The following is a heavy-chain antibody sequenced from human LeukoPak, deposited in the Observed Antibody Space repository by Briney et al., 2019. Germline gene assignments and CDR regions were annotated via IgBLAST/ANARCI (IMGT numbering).Heavy chain of an antibody. CDR2: INPDGAGT. D-gene: IGHD2-15*01. CDR3: ARETVVAADANYFDC. Sequence: ASVKVSCKASGYTFTSYYIHWVRQAPGQGLEWMGIINPDGAGTTYAQKFQGRVAMTRDTSTSTFYMELSSLRSEDTAVYYCARETVVAADANYFDCWGQGTLVTVSS. CDR1: GYTFTSYY. V-gene: IGHV1-46*01. J-gene: IGHJ4*02.